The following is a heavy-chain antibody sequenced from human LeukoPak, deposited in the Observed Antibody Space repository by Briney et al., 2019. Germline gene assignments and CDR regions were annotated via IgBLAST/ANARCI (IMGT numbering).Heavy chain of an antibody. J-gene: IGHJ3*02. Sequence: GGSLRLSCAASGFTFSSYDMHWVRQATGKGLEWVSAIGTAGDTYYPGSVKGRFTISRGNAKNSLYLQMNSLRAGDTAVYYCARVGPYSSSWYGAFDIWGQGTMVTVSS. CDR1: GFTFSSYD. CDR3: ARVGPYSSSWYGAFDI. V-gene: IGHV3-13*01. D-gene: IGHD6-13*01. CDR2: IGTAGDT.